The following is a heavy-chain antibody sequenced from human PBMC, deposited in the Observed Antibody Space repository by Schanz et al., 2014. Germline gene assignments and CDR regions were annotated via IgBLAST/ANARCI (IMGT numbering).Heavy chain of an antibody. V-gene: IGHV3-30*02. CDR3: ARRITGTHHNPYYHGMDV. CDR1: GFTFRTYG. J-gene: IGHJ6*02. Sequence: QVHLVESGGGVVQPGGSLRLSCAASGFTFRTYGMHWVRQAPGKGMEWVAFIRYDGSKIYYADSVKGRFTISRDNSKNALYLQMNSLRAEDTAVYYCARRITGTHHNPYYHGMDVWGQGTTVTVSS. CDR2: IRYDGSKI. D-gene: IGHD1-20*01.